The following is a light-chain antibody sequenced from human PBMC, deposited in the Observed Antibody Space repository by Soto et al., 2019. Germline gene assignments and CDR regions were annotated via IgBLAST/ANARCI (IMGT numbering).Light chain of an antibody. CDR2: EVS. V-gene: IGLV2-8*01. CDR3: SSFAGRTPYV. CDR1: SSDVGGYND. Sequence: QSVLAQPPSASGSPGQSVTISCTGTSSDVGGYNDVSWYQQHPGKAPKLIIYEVSKRPSGVPDRFSGSKSDNTASLTVSGLQAEDEADYYCSSFAGRTPYVFGTGTKVTVL. J-gene: IGLJ1*01.